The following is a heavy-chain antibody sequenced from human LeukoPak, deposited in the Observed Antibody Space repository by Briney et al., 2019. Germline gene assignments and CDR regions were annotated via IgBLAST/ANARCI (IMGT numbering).Heavy chain of an antibody. CDR1: GFTFSSYS. CDR2: ISSSSSYI. CDR3: AREYRGDIVVVPAAPPGY. D-gene: IGHD2-2*01. Sequence: GGSLRLSCAASGFTFSSYSMNWVRQAPGKGLEWVSSISSSSSYIYYADSVKGRFTISRDNSKNTLYLQMNSLRAEDTAVYYCAREYRGDIVVVPAAPPGYWGQGTLVTVSS. J-gene: IGHJ4*02. V-gene: IGHV3-21*01.